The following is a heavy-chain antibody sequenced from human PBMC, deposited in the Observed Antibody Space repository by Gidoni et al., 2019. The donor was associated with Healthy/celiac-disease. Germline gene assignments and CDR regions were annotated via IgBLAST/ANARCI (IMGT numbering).Heavy chain of an antibody. CDR1: VFSLSNARMG. Sequence: QVTLKESGPVLVKPTETLTLTCTVSVFSLSNARMGVSWIRQPPGKALEWLAHIFSNDEKSYSTSLKSRLTISKDTSKSQVVLTMTNMDPVDTATYYCARTFSLSTRIPNYWYFDRWGRGTLVTVSS. CDR3: ARTFSLSTRIPNYWYFDR. J-gene: IGHJ2*01. V-gene: IGHV2-26*01. CDR2: IFSNDEK. D-gene: IGHD2-2*01.